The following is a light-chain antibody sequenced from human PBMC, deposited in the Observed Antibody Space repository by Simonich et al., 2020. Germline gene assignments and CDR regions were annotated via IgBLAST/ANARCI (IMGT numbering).Light chain of an antibody. J-gene: IGKJ1*01. CDR3: MQALQTPWT. Sequence: DIVMTQSPLSLPVTPGEPASISCRSSQSLLHSNGYNYLDWYLQKPGQSPQLLIYLGSNRASGVPDRFSGSGSGTDCTLKISRVEAEDVAVYYCMQALQTPWTFGQGTKVEIK. V-gene: IGKV2-28*01. CDR2: LGS. CDR1: QSLLHSNGYNY.